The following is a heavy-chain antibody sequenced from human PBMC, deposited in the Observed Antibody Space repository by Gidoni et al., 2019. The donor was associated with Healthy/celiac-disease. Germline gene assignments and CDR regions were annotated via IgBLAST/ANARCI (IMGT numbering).Heavy chain of an antibody. D-gene: IGHD6-13*01. CDR3: ARDVGRGRELVSVY. CDR1: GFTFSSYG. Sequence: VQLVESGGGVVQPGRSLRLPCPASGFTFSSYGMHWVRQAPGKGRECGAVIEYEGSNKDYADCVKGGFIIARDNSKNTQYLKMNSLRAEDTAVYYGARDVGRGRELVSVYWGQGTLVTVSS. J-gene: IGHJ4*02. CDR2: IEYEGSNK. V-gene: IGHV3-33*01.